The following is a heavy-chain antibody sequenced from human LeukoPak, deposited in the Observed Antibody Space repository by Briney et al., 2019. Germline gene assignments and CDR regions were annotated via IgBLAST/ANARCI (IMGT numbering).Heavy chain of an antibody. Sequence: PGGSLRLSCAASGFAFSSFAMSWVRQALGKGLEWVSAITGGGISTYYADSVKGRFTISRDNSENTLYLQMNSLRADDTAIYYCAKTDSGDWGQGTLVTVSS. CDR3: AKTDSGD. D-gene: IGHD3-10*01. J-gene: IGHJ4*02. CDR1: GFAFSSFA. V-gene: IGHV3-23*01. CDR2: ITGGGIST.